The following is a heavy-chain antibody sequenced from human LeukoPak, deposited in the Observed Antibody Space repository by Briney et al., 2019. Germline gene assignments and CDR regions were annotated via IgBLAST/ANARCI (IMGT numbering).Heavy chain of an antibody. CDR3: ARDLIGWSLDP. D-gene: IGHD2-2*03. CDR2: VDNDGWAT. V-gene: IGHV3-48*03. CDR1: GFSLSSFE. J-gene: IGHJ5*02. Sequence: GGSLRLSCAASGFSLSSFEMNWVRQAPGKGLERIAYVDNDGWATSYYADSVKGRFTITRDDAKSSLYLQMDSLTVEDTAVYYCARDLIGWSLDPWGQGTLVSVSS.